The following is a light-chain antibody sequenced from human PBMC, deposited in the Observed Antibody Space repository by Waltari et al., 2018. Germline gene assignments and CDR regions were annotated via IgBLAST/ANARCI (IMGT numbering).Light chain of an antibody. CDR1: QSVSGN. J-gene: IGKJ2*01. V-gene: IGKV3-15*01. CDR2: GVS. Sequence: EIVLTQSPATLSLSPGERATLSCRASQSVSGNLAWYQQKPGQPPSLLVYGVSTRAIGVPARFSGSGSGTDFTLIISSLQSEDFADYYCHQYDNWPFTFGRGTKLEI. CDR3: HQYDNWPFT.